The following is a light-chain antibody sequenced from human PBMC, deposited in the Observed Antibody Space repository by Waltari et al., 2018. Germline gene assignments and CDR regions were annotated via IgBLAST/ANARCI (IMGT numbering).Light chain of an antibody. J-gene: IGKJ1*01. CDR3: MQALQTPWT. CDR1: QSLLHSSGYNY. CDR2: LGC. Sequence: IVMTQSPLSLPVTPGEPSSISCRSSQSLLHSSGYNYCDWYLQKPGQSPQLLIYLGCNRASGVPDRFSGRGSGTDFTLKISRVEAEDVGVYCCMQALQTPWTFGQGTKVEIK. V-gene: IGKV2-28*01.